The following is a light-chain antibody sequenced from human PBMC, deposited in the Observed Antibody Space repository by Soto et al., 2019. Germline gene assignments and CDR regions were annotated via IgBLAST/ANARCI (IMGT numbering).Light chain of an antibody. CDR2: KAL. CDR1: RSISTY. J-gene: IGKJ4*02. Sequence: ETVLTQSQATLSLSPGTRTALACRASRSISTYLAWYQQKPGQAPRLLISKALNRATGIPARFSGSGSGTDFTLTISSLEPEDFAVYYCQQRNNWPLTFGGGTKVDIK. CDR3: QQRNNWPLT. V-gene: IGKV3-11*01.